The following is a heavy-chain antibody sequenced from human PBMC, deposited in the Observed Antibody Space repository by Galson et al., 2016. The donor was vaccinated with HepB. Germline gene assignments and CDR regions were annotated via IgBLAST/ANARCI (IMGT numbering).Heavy chain of an antibody. CDR2: IDPNSGTT. V-gene: IGHV1-46*01. CDR1: GYTFTTYY. J-gene: IGHJ4*02. Sequence: SVKVSCKASGYTFTTYYMLWVRQAPGQGPEWVGIIDPNSGTTHYAQEFQGRVTMTRDTSTSTVYMELSSLRSEDTAIYYCAREFPATCYFDFWGQGTLVTVSS. CDR3: AREFPATCYFDF.